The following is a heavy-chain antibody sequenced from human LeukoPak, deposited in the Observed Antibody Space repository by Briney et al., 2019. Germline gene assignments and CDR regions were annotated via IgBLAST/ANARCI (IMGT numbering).Heavy chain of an antibody. CDR1: GGSFSGYY. Sequence: EPSETLSLTCAVNGGSFSGYYWSWIRQPPGKGLEWIGDINHSGSTNYNPSLKSRVTISVDTSKNQFSLKLSSVTAADTAVYYCARFLRGATNALEIWGQGTMVTVSS. D-gene: IGHD1-26*01. CDR3: ARFLRGATNALEI. V-gene: IGHV4-34*01. CDR2: INHSGST. J-gene: IGHJ3*02.